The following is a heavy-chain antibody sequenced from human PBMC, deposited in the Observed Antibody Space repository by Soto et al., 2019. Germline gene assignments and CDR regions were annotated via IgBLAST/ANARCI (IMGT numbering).Heavy chain of an antibody. Sequence: QVQLQESGPGLVKPSETLSLTCIVSGDSISTYYWSWIRQPPGKGLEWIGYIHYSGSTNSNPSLKGRVTISVDTSKKQVSLKLSSVTAADTAVYYCARAFGCSSGSCHPWGVDVWGQGTTVTVSS. V-gene: IGHV4-59*01. CDR2: IHYSGST. CDR1: GDSISTYY. J-gene: IGHJ6*02. D-gene: IGHD2-15*01. CDR3: ARAFGCSSGSCHPWGVDV.